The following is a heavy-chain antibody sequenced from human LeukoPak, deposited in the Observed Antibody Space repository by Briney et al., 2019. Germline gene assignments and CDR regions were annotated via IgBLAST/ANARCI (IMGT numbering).Heavy chain of an antibody. CDR1: GGSISSSSYY. CDR3: AKETSMVVRAYFDY. J-gene: IGHJ4*02. D-gene: IGHD2-15*01. V-gene: IGHV3-23*01. Sequence: ETLSLTCTVSGGSISSSSYYWGWIRQPPGKGLEWVSAIGGSGGSTYYADSVKGRFTISRDNSKNTLYLQMNSLRAEDTAVYYCAKETSMVVRAYFDYWGQGTLVTVSS. CDR2: IGGSGGST.